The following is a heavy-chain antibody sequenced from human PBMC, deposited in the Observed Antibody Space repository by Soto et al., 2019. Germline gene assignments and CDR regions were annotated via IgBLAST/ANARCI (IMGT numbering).Heavy chain of an antibody. CDR1: GFTFSSYG. CDR3: ERAGRGYSGYDYVRY. V-gene: IGHV3-33*01. CDR2: IWYDGSNK. D-gene: IGHD5-12*01. Sequence: QVQLVESGGGVVQPGRSLRLSCAASGFTFSSYGMHWVRQAPGKGLEWVAVIWYDGSNKYYADSVKGRFTISRDNSKNTLYVQMNSLRAEDTAVYYCERAGRGYSGYDYVRYWGQGTLVTVSS. J-gene: IGHJ4*02.